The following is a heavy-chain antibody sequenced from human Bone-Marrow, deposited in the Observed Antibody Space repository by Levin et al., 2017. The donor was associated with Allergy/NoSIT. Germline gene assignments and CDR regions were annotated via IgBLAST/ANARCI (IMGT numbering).Heavy chain of an antibody. J-gene: IGHJ6*03. CDR3: AKAGTTVMLNYSYMDV. V-gene: IGHV3-23*01. Sequence: PGGSLRLSCTISGFIFSDYAMNWVRQAPGKGLEWVSSLGGSNGKTHYADSVKGRFTVSREYSKNTLFLQMRGLRVEDTAVYYCAKAGTTVMLNYSYMDVWGKGTTVTVSS. CDR1: GFIFSDYA. CDR2: LGGSNGKT. D-gene: IGHD4-17*01.